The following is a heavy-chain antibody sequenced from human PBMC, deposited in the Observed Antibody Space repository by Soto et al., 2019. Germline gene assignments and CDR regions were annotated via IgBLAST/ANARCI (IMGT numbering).Heavy chain of an antibody. CDR3: AKGTYYYDSSGWTNWFDP. V-gene: IGHV3-23*01. D-gene: IGHD3-22*01. J-gene: IGHJ5*02. CDR2: ISGSGGST. CDR1: GFTFSSYA. Sequence: EVQLLESGGGLVQPGGSLRLSCAASGFTFSSYAMSWVRQAPGKGLEWVSAISGSGGSTYYADSVKGRFTISRDNSKNTLYLQMSSLRAEDTAVYYCAKGTYYYDSSGWTNWFDPWGQGTLVTVSS.